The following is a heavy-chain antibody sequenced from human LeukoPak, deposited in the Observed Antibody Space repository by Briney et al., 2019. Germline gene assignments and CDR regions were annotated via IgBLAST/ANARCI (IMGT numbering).Heavy chain of an antibody. V-gene: IGHV1-2*02. J-gene: IGHJ4*02. CDR1: GYTFIDGY. D-gene: IGHD4-17*01. Sequence: ASVKVSCKASGYTFIDGYIHWLRQAHGQALEGMEWINPNTGGTKFAQKFQGRLTLTRDTSINTAYMELNSLKSDDTAIYYCAKTPYGDYYDSWGQGTLVTVSS. CDR3: AKTPYGDYYDS. CDR2: INPNTGGT.